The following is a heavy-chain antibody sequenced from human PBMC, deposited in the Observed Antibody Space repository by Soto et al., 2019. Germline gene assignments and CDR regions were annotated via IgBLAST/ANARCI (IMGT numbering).Heavy chain of an antibody. Sequence: PGGSLRLSCAASGITFSSYSMNWVRQAPGKGLEWVSYISSSSSTIYYADSVKGRFTISRDNAKNSLYLQMNSLRDEDTAVYYCARDGFDYYDSSGYPIQIDYGGQGTLVTVSS. D-gene: IGHD3-22*01. CDR3: ARDGFDYYDSSGYPIQIDY. CDR2: ISSSSSTI. V-gene: IGHV3-48*02. J-gene: IGHJ4*02. CDR1: GITFSSYS.